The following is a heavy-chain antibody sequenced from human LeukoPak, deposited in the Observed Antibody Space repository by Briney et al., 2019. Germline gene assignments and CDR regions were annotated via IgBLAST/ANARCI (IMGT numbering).Heavy chain of an antibody. V-gene: IGHV4-59*01. CDR1: GGSISSYY. Sequence: PSETLSLTCTVSGGSISSYYWSWIRQPPGKGLEWIGYIYYSGSTNYNPSPKSRVTISVDTSKNQFSLKLSSVTAADTAVYYCARDRNYYGSGSPPGYFDYWGQGTLVTVSS. D-gene: IGHD3-10*01. CDR2: IYYSGST. CDR3: ARDRNYYGSGSPPGYFDY. J-gene: IGHJ4*02.